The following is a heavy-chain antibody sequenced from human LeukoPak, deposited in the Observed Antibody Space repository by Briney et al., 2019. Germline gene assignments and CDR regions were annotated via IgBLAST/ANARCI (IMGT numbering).Heavy chain of an antibody. V-gene: IGHV1-2*06. D-gene: IGHD3-22*01. CDR3: ARGILYYYDSSGYYGVDY. J-gene: IGHJ4*02. Sequence: GASVTVSCKASGYTFTGYYMHWVRQAPGQGLEWMGRINPNSGGTNYAQKFQGRVTMTRDTSISTAYMELSRLRSDDTAVYYCARGILYYYDSSGYYGVDYWGQGTLVTVSS. CDR2: INPNSGGT. CDR1: GYTFTGYY.